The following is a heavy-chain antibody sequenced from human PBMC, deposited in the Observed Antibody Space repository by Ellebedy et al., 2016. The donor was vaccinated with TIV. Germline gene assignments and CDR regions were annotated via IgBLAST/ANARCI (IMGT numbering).Heavy chain of an antibody. J-gene: IGHJ5*02. CDR3: ARTALTGTTVRWFAP. D-gene: IGHD1-7*01. V-gene: IGHV5-10-1*01. CDR1: GYSFTNFW. CDR2: IDPSDSYT. Sequence: KVSCKGSGYSFTNFWISWVRQMPGKGLEWMGRIDPSDSYTNYRPSFQGHVTISADKSISTAYLQWSSLKASDTAMYYCARTALTGTTVRWFAPWGQGTLVTVSS.